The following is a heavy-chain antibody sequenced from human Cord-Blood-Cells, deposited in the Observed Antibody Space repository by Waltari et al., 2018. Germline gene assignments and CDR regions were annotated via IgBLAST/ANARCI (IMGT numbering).Heavy chain of an antibody. CDR3: ARDNTYYYGMDV. J-gene: IGHJ6*02. CDR2: IWYDASNK. CDR1: GVIFSSYG. V-gene: IGHV3-33*01. Sequence: VQLVESGRGVVEHGRSLRLSCAASGVIFSSYGIHWVRQAPGKGLEWVAVIWYDASNKYYADSVKGRFTIPRDYSKNTLYLQMNSLRAEDTAVYYCARDNTYYYGMDVWGQGTTVTVSS.